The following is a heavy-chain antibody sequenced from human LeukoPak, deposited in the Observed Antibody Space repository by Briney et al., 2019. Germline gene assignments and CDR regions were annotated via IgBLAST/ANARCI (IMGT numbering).Heavy chain of an antibody. J-gene: IGHJ4*02. CDR1: GCTFTGCY. V-gene: IGHV1-2*02. CDR2: INPNSGGT. Sequence: ASVKVSCKASGCTFTGCYMHWVRQAPGQGLEWMGWINPNSGGTHYAQKFQGRVTMTRDTSISTAYMELSSLRSDDTAVYYCASGSSLDGSSGWPTHYYWGQGALVTVSS. D-gene: IGHD6-19*01. CDR3: ASGSSLDGSSGWPTHYY.